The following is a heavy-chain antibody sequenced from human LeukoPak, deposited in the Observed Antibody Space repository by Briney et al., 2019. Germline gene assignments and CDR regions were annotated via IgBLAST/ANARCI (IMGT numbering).Heavy chain of an antibody. J-gene: IGHJ4*02. CDR3: ARERRMYYFDY. V-gene: IGHV1-2*06. CDR1: GYTFTGYY. D-gene: IGHD2-15*01. CDR2: INPNSGGT. Sequence: ASVKVSCKVSGYTFTGYYMHWVRQAPGQGLEGMGRINPNSGGTNYAQKFQGRVTMTRDTSISTAYMELSRLRSDDTAVYYCARERRMYYFDYWGQGTLVTVSS.